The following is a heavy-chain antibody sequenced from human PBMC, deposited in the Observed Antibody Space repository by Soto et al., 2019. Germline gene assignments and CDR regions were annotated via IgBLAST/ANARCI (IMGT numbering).Heavy chain of an antibody. CDR1: GGSISSGGYY. D-gene: IGHD6-13*01. V-gene: IGHV4-31*03. CDR2: IYYSGST. J-gene: IGHJ4*02. CDR3: ARDSKLATLDY. Sequence: PSETLSLTCTVSGGSISSGGYYWSWIRQHPGKGLEWIGYIYYSGSTYYNPSLKSRVTISVDTSKNQFSLKLSSVTAADTAVYYCARDSKLATLDYWGQGTLVTVSS.